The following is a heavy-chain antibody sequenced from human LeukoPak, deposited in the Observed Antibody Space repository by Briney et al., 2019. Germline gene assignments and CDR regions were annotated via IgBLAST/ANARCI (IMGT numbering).Heavy chain of an antibody. CDR1: GFPFSSYA. D-gene: IGHD5-18*01. J-gene: IGHJ6*02. V-gene: IGHV3-23*01. CDR3: ARIQLWLWGYYYGMDV. CDR2: IGGRGTSI. Sequence: GGSLRLSCAASGFPFSSYAMNWVRQAPGKGLEWVSSIGGRGTSIYYADSVKGRFIISRDNSKDTLYLQINSLRVEDTAVYYCARIQLWLWGYYYGMDVWGQGTTVTVSS.